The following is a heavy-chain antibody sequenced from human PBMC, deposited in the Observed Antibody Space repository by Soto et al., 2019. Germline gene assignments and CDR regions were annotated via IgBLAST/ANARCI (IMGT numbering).Heavy chain of an antibody. D-gene: IGHD6-13*01. CDR3: ARDLAAADY. CDR1: GYTFTSYA. CDR2: INAGGGST. V-gene: IGHV1-46*01. J-gene: IGHJ4*02. Sequence: ASVKVSCKASGYTFTSYAMHWVRQAPGQGLEWMGIINAGGGSTNYAQKFRGRVTMARDTSTSTVYMDLSSLRSDDTAVYYCARDLAAADYWGQGTLVTVSS.